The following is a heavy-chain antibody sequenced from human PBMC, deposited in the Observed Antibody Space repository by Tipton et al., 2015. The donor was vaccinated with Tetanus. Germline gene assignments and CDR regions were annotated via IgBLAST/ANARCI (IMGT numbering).Heavy chain of an antibody. CDR2: IYFSGST. V-gene: IGHV4-31*03. CDR1: GASISSGGYY. D-gene: IGHD1-26*01. CDR3: ARDQARGARGWNYFDF. J-gene: IGHJ4*02. Sequence: GLVKPSQTLSLTCTVSGASISSGGYYWTWIRQHPGKGLEWIGAIYFSGSTYYNPSLRSRVTISVDTSKNEFSLKLNSVTAADTAVYYCARDQARGARGWNYFDFWGLGTLVTVSS.